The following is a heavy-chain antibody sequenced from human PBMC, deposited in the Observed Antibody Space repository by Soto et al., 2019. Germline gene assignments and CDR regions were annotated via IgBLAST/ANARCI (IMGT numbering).Heavy chain of an antibody. V-gene: IGHV3-23*01. D-gene: IGHD3-3*01. Sequence: GGSLRLSCAASGFIFSSYAMSWVRQAPGKGLEWVSAISGRGDSTYYPDSGDSVKGRFTISRDNSKNTLYLQMHSLRAADTAVYYCAKMSGYYFDCWGQGTLVTVSS. J-gene: IGHJ4*02. CDR1: GFIFSSYA. CDR3: AKMSGYYFDC. CDR2: ISGRGDST.